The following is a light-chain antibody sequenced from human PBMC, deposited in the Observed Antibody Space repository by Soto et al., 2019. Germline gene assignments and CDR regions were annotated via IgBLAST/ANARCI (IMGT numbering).Light chain of an antibody. J-gene: IGKJ1*01. CDR2: AAS. CDR1: QSISSY. CDR3: QQYSTYTPRT. V-gene: IGKV1-39*01. Sequence: DIQMTQSPSSLSASVGDRVTITCRASQSISSYLNWYQQKPGKAPKLLIYAASSLQSGVPSRFSGSGSGTEFTLTIRSLQPDDFATYYCQQYSTYTPRTFGQGTKGDIK.